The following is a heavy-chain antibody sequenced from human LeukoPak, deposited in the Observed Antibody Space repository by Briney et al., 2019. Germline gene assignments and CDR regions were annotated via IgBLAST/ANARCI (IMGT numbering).Heavy chain of an antibody. CDR1: GVSISTYY. J-gene: IGHJ4*02. V-gene: IGHV4-4*09. Sequence: SETLSLTCSVSGVSISTYYWSWLRQPPGKGLEWVGYKSGAGRDLYNPSLKSRVTISVDTSKNQFSLKLSSVTAADTAVYYCARDPPTSTWGVDYWGQGTLVTVSS. CDR2: KSGAGRD. CDR3: ARDPPTSTWGVDY. D-gene: IGHD3-16*01.